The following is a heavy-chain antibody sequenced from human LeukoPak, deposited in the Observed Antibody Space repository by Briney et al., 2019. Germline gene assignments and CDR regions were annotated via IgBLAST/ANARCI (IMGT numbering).Heavy chain of an antibody. CDR2: IKQDGSEK. J-gene: IGHJ5*02. V-gene: IGHV3-7*01. CDR1: GFTFSSYW. CDR3: ARWGRPGMVSSDWYSRLSRNWFDP. D-gene: IGHD6-19*01. Sequence: GGSLRLSCAASGFTFSSYWMSWVRQAPGKGLEWVANIKQDGSEKYYVDSVKGRFTISRDNAKKSLYLHMNSLRAEDTAVYYCARWGRPGMVSSDWYSRLSRNWFDPWGQGTLVTVSS.